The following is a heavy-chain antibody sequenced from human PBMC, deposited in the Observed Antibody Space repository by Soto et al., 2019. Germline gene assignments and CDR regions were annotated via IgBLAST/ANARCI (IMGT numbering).Heavy chain of an antibody. CDR2: ISAYNGNT. V-gene: IGHV1-18*01. CDR1: GYTFTSYG. D-gene: IGHD4-4*01. CDR3: ATDYKVGYCGMVI. Sequence: QVQLVQSGAEVKKPGASVKVSCKASGYTFTSYGISWVRQAPGQGLEWMGWISAYNGNTNYAQKLQGRVTMTTDTSRSAAYMAARSLRSGGTAVYYCATDYKVGYCGMVIWGEGTTVTVPS. J-gene: IGHJ6*04.